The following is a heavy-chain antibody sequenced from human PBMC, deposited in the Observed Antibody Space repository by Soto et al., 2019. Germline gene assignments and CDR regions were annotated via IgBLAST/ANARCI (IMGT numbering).Heavy chain of an antibody. J-gene: IGHJ4*02. Sequence: ASVKVSCKASGYTFTSYGISWVRQAPGQGLEWMGWISAYNGNTNYAQKLQGRVTMTTDTSTSTAYMELRSLRSDDTAVYYCARDSVYGDYNMEYYFDYWGQGTLVTVSS. CDR3: ARDSVYGDYNMEYYFDY. CDR1: GYTFTSYG. V-gene: IGHV1-18*01. CDR2: ISAYNGNT. D-gene: IGHD4-17*01.